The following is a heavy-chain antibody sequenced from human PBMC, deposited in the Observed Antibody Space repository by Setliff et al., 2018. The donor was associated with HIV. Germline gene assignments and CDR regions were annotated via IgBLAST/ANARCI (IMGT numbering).Heavy chain of an antibody. CDR2: INHSGST. Sequence: PSETLSLTCAVYGGSFNGYYWSWIRQPPGKGLEWIGEINHSGSTNYNPSLKSRVTMSVDKSKNQFSLRLSSVTAADTAVYYCARARRAGSGPKYFQHWGQGTLVT. CDR1: GGSFNGYY. V-gene: IGHV4-34*01. CDR3: ARARRAGSGPKYFQH. D-gene: IGHD2-15*01. J-gene: IGHJ1*01.